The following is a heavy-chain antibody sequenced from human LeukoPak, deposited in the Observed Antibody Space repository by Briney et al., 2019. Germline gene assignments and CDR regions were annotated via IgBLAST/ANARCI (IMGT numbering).Heavy chain of an antibody. V-gene: IGHV4-30-2*01. Sequence: SETLSLTCTVSGGSISSGDYYWSWIRQPPGKGLEWIGYIYHSGSTYYNPSLKSRVTISVDRSKNQFSLKLSSVTAADTAVYYCANADRYCSGGSCPVPDAFDFWGQGTMVTVSS. CDR1: GGSISSGDYY. J-gene: IGHJ3*01. CDR2: IYHSGST. D-gene: IGHD2-15*01. CDR3: ANADRYCSGGSCPVPDAFDF.